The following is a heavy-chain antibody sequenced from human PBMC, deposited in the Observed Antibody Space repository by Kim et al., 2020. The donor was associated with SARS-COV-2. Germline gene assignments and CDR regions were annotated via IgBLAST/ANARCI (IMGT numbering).Heavy chain of an antibody. CDR3: ANLYGSGS. J-gene: IGHJ4*02. Sequence: GGSTSSPDSGKGRFTISRDNSKNTLYLQMNNLGAEDTAVYYCANLYGSGSWGQGTLVTVSS. CDR2: GGST. D-gene: IGHD3-10*01. V-gene: IGHV3-23*01.